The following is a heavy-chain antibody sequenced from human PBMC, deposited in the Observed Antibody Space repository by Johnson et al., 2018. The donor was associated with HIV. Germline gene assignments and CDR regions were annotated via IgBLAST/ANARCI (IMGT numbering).Heavy chain of an antibody. D-gene: IGHD4-23*01. CDR1: GFTFSTDD. CDR2: IGNAGDT. Sequence: VQVVESGGGLVQPGGSLRLSCAASGFTFSTDDMHWVRQATGKGLEWVSTIGNAGDTYYPGSVQGRFTISRENARNSLYLQMNSLRAEDTAVYYCSRSSTVVTPHDIWGQGTMVTVSS. J-gene: IGHJ3*02. V-gene: IGHV3-13*01. CDR3: SRSSTVVTPHDI.